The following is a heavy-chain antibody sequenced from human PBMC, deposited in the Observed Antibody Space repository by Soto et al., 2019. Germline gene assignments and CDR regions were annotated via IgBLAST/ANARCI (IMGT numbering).Heavy chain of an antibody. CDR1: GFTFSSYW. J-gene: IGHJ4*02. CDR2: INNDGSST. D-gene: IGHD5-12*01. V-gene: IGHV3-74*03. Sequence: EVQLVESGGGLVQPGGSLRLSCAASGFTFSSYWIHWVRQAPGKGPVWVSRINNDGSSTMYADSVKGRFTISRDNAKNTLYQQMNSLRAEDTAVYYCARDRGYGTPFDYWGQGTLVTVSS. CDR3: ARDRGYGTPFDY.